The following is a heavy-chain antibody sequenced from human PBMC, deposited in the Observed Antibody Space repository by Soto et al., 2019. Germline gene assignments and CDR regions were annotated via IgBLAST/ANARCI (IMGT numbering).Heavy chain of an antibody. V-gene: IGHV1-18*01. D-gene: IGHD3-10*01. Sequence: ASVKVSCKASGYTFTSYGISWVRQAPGQGLEWMGWISAYNGNTNYAQKLQGRVTMTTDTSTSTVYMELSSLRSEDTAVYYCARDWVVRGVMAPGWYDYWGQGTLVTVSS. J-gene: IGHJ4*02. CDR1: GYTFTSYG. CDR3: ARDWVVRGVMAPGWYDY. CDR2: ISAYNGNT.